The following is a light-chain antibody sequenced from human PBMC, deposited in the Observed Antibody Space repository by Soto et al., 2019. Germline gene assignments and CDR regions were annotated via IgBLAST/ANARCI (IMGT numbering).Light chain of an antibody. CDR2: EVN. J-gene: IGLJ1*01. CDR3: TSHAGTIKVPYI. CDR1: SSDVGAYNY. V-gene: IGLV2-8*01. Sequence: QSALTQPPSASGSPGQSVTISCTGTSSDVGAYNYVSWYQHHPGKAPKLLVYEVNKRPSGVPDRFSGSKSGNTASLTVSGLQAEDEADYYCTSHAGTIKVPYIFVTGTKLTVL.